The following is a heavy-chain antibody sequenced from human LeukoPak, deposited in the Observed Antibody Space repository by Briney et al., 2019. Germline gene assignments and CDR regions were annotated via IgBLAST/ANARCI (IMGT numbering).Heavy chain of an antibody. J-gene: IGHJ6*03. V-gene: IGHV3-21*01. D-gene: IGHD6-19*01. Sequence: GGSLRLSCAGSGFTFSRYSMNWFRPAPGKGLERVSSISSRSTNIFYADSVKGRFTISRDNAKNSLYLQMNSLGAEDTAVYYCARDAQWLVPEGYFYYMDVWGKGTTVTVSS. CDR3: ARDAQWLVPEGYFYYMDV. CDR1: GFTFSRYS. CDR2: ISSRSTNI.